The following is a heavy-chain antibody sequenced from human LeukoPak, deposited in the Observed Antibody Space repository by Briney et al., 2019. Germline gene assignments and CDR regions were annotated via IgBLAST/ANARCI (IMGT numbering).Heavy chain of an antibody. CDR3: ARTRGGIHLGRDFYHYMDV. Sequence: VASVKVSCKASGGTFSIYAISWVRQAPGQGLEWMGGIIPIFGTANYAQSFQGRVTITADESTSTAYMEVSSLRSEDTAIYYCARTRGGIHLGRDFYHYMDVWGKGTTVTVSS. D-gene: IGHD5-18*01. CDR2: IIPIFGTA. CDR1: GGTFSIYA. J-gene: IGHJ6*03. V-gene: IGHV1-69*01.